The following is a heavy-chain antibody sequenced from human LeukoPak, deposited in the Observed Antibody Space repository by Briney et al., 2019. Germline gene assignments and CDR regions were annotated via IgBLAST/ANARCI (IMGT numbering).Heavy chain of an antibody. D-gene: IGHD3-10*01. CDR2: MNPNSGNT. Sequence: EASVKVSCKASGYTFTSYDINWVRQATGQGLEWMGWMNPNSGNTGYAQKFQGRVTMTRNTSISTAYMELSSLRSEDTAVYYCASYGSGSGGMDVWGQGTTVTVSS. V-gene: IGHV1-8*01. CDR1: GYTFTSYD. CDR3: ASYGSGSGGMDV. J-gene: IGHJ6*02.